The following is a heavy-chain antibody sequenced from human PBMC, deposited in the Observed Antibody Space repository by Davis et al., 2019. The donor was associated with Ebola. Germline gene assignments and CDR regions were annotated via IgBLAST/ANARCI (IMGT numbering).Heavy chain of an antibody. D-gene: IGHD1-26*01. J-gene: IGHJ4*02. V-gene: IGHV4-59*08. CDR1: GGSIDSYY. CDR2: IHYSGDT. Sequence: SETLSLTCTVSGGSIDSYYWSWIRQPPGKGLEWIGYIHYSGDTYYNPSLKSRVTIPVDTSTNQFALKLSSVTAADSAVYYCARPLDLVGATYFDFWGPGTLVTVSS. CDR3: ARPLDLVGATYFDF.